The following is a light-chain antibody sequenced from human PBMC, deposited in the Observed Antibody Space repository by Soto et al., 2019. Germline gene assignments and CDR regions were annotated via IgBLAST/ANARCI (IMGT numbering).Light chain of an antibody. J-gene: IGLJ1*01. Sequence: SVLSQPPSVSAAPGQKVTLSCSGSSSQIGNNYVSWYQQLPGTAPKLLIYDNNKRPSGIPDRFSGSKSGTSATLGITGLQTGDEADYYCGAWDSSLSVLYVFGTGTKVTVL. CDR1: SSQIGNNY. CDR3: GAWDSSLSVLYV. CDR2: DNN. V-gene: IGLV1-51*01.